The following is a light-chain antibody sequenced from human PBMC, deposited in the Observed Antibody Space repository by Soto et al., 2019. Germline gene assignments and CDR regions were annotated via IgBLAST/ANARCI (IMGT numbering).Light chain of an antibody. CDR1: QSVSSK. V-gene: IGKV3-15*01. CDR3: YQYGSSPLT. J-gene: IGKJ4*01. Sequence: IAMTQYPATLSVSPGVRATLSCRASQSVSSKLAWYQQKPGQAPRLLIYDASTRATGIPARFSCSGSGTESTLIGSSLQSDDFAVHYIYQYGSSPLTFGGGTKVDIK. CDR2: DAS.